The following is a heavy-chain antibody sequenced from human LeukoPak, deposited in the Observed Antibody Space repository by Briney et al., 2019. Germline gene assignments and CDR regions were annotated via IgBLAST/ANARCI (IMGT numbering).Heavy chain of an antibody. V-gene: IGHV3-23*01. Sequence: LGGSLRLSCAASGFIFSNYALMWVRQAPGKGLEWVSSITGSGDNTFYADSVKGRFSLSRDNSKNMLYLQMYSLGAEDTAMYYCAKGAATGLVDWFDPWGQGTLVTVSS. D-gene: IGHD6-13*01. CDR3: AKGAATGLVDWFDP. CDR1: GFIFSNYA. CDR2: ITGSGDNT. J-gene: IGHJ5*02.